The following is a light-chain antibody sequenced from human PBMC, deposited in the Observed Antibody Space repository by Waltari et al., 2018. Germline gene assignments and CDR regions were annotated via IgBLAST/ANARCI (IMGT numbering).Light chain of an antibody. CDR3: QQYHNWPPWA. CDR1: QSVGTN. CDR2: GAS. V-gene: IGKV3-15*01. Sequence: DIVMTQSPATLSVSPGERATLSCRASQSVGTNLAWYQQRPGQAPRLLLYGASSRATGIPARFSGSGSGTDFTLTINSLQPEDFALYYCQQYHNWPPWAFGQGTKVEIK. J-gene: IGKJ1*01.